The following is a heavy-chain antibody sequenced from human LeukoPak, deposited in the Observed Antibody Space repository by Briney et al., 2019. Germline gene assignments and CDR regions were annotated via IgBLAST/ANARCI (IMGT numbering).Heavy chain of an antibody. CDR1: GFTFSNAW. CDR2: IKSKTDGGTT. D-gene: IGHD2-15*01. V-gene: IGHV3-15*01. CDR3: TVPLLGYCSGGSSYNDY. J-gene: IGHJ4*02. Sequence: GGSLRLACAASGFTFSNAWMSWVGQAPEKGLEWVGRIKSKTDGGTTDYAAPLKGRFTISRDDSKNTLYLQMNSLKTEDTAVYYCTVPLLGYCSGGSSYNDYWGQGTLVTVSS.